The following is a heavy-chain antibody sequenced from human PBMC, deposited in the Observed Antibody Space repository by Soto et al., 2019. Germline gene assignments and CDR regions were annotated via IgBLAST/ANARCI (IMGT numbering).Heavy chain of an antibody. CDR1: GITFGSRA. CDR3: TRKTNADS. Sequence: GGSLRLSCVASGITFGSRAMIWVRLAPGTGLERISYIGRSDNNIHYADSVKGRFTITRDNAKSSLYLQMDSLRDEDTAVYYCTRKTNADSWGQGTLVTVSS. CDR2: IGRSDNNI. V-gene: IGHV3-48*02. J-gene: IGHJ4*02.